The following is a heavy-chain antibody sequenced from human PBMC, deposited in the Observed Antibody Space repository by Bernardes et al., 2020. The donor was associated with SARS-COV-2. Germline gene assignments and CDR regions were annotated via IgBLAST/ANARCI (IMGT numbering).Heavy chain of an antibody. CDR2: MNPNSGNT. Sequence: AGVKVSCKASGYTFTSYDINWVRQATGQGLEWLGWMNPNSGNTGYAQKFQGRVTMTRDTSMSTAYMELNSLSSEDTAVYYCARNPPSSGWFDPWGQGTLVTVSS. CDR3: ARNPPSSGWFDP. V-gene: IGHV1-8*01. D-gene: IGHD6-6*01. CDR1: GYTFTSYD. J-gene: IGHJ5*02.